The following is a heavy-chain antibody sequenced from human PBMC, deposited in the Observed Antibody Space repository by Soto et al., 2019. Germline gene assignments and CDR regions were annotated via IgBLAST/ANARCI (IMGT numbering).Heavy chain of an antibody. J-gene: IGHJ4*02. CDR3: ARGGALDGTSPPFNP. CDR1: GYPISGHY. Sequence: SVQVSCTASGYPISGHYMHWIRQAPGQGPEWLGWINANSGDTDRAPKFQDRLTMTRDTSISTACMELSRLRSDDTAVYYCARGGALDGTSPPFNPWGEGTLVTVSS. V-gene: IGHV1-2*02. D-gene: IGHD6-19*01. CDR2: INANSGDT.